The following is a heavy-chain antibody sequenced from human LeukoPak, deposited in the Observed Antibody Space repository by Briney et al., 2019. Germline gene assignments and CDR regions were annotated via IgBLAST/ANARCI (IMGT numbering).Heavy chain of an antibody. D-gene: IGHD3-16*01. V-gene: IGHV1-2*04. CDR1: GYTFTGYY. J-gene: IGHJ3*02. Sequence: VVSVKVSCKASGYTFTGYYMHWVRQAPGQGLEWMGWINPNSGGTNYAQKFQGWVTMTRDTSISTAYMELSRLRSDDTAVYYCASLGASRAPLDDAFDIWGQGTMVTVSS. CDR3: ASLGASRAPLDDAFDI. CDR2: INPNSGGT.